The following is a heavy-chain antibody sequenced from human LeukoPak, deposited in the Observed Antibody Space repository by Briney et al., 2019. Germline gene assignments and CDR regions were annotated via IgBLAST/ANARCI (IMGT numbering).Heavy chain of an antibody. CDR2: IYPGDSDT. Sequence: LGEALKISCKGSGYNFDTYWIAWVRQMPGKGLECMGLIYPGDSDTRYSPSFQGQVTISADKSISTAYLQWSSLKASDTAMYYCARHCSGGSCYSGYYWGQGTLVTVSS. CDR1: GYNFDTYW. CDR3: ARHCSGGSCYSGYY. D-gene: IGHD2-15*01. J-gene: IGHJ4*02. V-gene: IGHV5-51*01.